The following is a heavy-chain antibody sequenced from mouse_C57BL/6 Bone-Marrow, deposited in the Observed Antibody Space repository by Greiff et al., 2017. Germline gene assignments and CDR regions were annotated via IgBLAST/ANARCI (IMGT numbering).Heavy chain of an antibody. J-gene: IGHJ3*01. CDR2: IDPSDSET. CDR3: ARDYYYGSSLAY. V-gene: IGHV1-52*01. D-gene: IGHD1-1*01. CDR1: GYTFTSYW. Sequence: QVHVKQSGAELVRPGSSVKLSCKASGYTFTSYWMHWVKQRPIQGLEWIGNIDPSDSETHYNQKFKDKATLTVDKSSSTAYMQLSSLTSEDSAVYYCARDYYYGSSLAYWGQGTLVTVSA.